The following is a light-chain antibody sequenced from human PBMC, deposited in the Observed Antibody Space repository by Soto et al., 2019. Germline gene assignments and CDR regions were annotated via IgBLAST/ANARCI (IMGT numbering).Light chain of an antibody. J-gene: IGKJ1*01. V-gene: IGKV3-11*01. CDR3: QQRSNWPRT. CDR1: QSVSSS. CDR2: DVS. Sequence: EIVMTQSPATLSVSPGERATLSCRASQSVSSSLAWYQQKPGQAPRLLIYDVSNRATGIPARFSGSGSGTDFTLTISSLEPEDFAVYYCQQRSNWPRTFGQGTKVDIK.